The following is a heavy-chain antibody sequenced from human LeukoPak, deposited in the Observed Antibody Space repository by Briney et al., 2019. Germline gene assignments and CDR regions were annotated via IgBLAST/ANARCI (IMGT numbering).Heavy chain of an antibody. CDR2: ISGSGGST. Sequence: GGSLRLSCAASGFTFSSYGMSWVRQAPGKGLEWVSGISGSGGSTYYADSVKGRFTISRDNSKNTLYLQMNSLRAEDTAVYYCAREPSGYSSGWYQGALFDYWGQGTLVTVSS. D-gene: IGHD6-19*01. V-gene: IGHV3-23*01. CDR3: AREPSGYSSGWYQGALFDY. J-gene: IGHJ4*02. CDR1: GFTFSSYG.